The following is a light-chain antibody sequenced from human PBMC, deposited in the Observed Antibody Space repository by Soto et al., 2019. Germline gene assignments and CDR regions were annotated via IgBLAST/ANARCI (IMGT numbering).Light chain of an antibody. CDR2: GAT. CDR1: QSVSSSY. Sequence: EIVLTQPPGTLSLSAGERPSLSCRASQSVSSSYLAWYQQKPGQAPRLLIHGATTRATGIPARFSGSGSGTEFTLTISSLQSEDFAVYYCQQYNNWPRTFGQGTKVDI. V-gene: IGKV3-15*01. J-gene: IGKJ1*01. CDR3: QQYNNWPRT.